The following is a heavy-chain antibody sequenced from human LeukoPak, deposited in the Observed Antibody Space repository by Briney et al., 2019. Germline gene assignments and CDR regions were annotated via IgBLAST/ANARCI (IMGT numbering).Heavy chain of an antibody. CDR2: ISSSSSYI. D-gene: IGHD6-13*01. Sequence: GASVKDSCKVSGYTLTELSMNWVRQAPGKGLEWVSSISSSSSYIYYADSVKGRFTISRDNAKNSLYLQMNSLRAEDTAVYYCARGRAAAGTPFQHWGQGTLVTVSS. J-gene: IGHJ1*01. CDR3: ARGRAAAGTPFQH. CDR1: GYTLTELS. V-gene: IGHV3-21*01.